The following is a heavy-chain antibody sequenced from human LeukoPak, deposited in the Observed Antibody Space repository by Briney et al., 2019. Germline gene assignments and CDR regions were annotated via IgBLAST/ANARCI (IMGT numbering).Heavy chain of an antibody. J-gene: IGHJ6*03. CDR2: IYTSGST. V-gene: IGHV4-39*07. CDR1: GGSISSSSYY. Sequence: PSETLSLTCTVSGGSISSSSYYWGWIRQPPGKGLEWIGRIYTSGSTNYNPSLKSRVTISVDTSKNQFSLKLSSVTAADTAVYYCARGDRQGYYYMDVWGKGTTVTVSS. CDR3: ARGDRQGYYYMDV.